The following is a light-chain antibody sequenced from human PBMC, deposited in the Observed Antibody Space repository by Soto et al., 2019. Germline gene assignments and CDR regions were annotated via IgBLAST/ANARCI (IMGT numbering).Light chain of an antibody. Sequence: EIVMTQSPATLSVSPGERATLSCRASQSVNSRLAWYQQKPGQTPRLLIYDAYTRATGIPTRFSGSGSGTDFTLTISSLQSEDFAVYYCQQYNNWPWTFGQGSKVDIK. CDR1: QSVNSR. CDR3: QQYNNWPWT. V-gene: IGKV3-15*01. J-gene: IGKJ1*01. CDR2: DAY.